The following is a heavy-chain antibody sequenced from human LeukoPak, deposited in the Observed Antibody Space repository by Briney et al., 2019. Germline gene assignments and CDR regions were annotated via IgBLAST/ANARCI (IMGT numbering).Heavy chain of an antibody. Sequence: GGSLRLSCAASGFTFSSYAMHWVRQAPGKGLEWVGRIKPKIDGETTEYAAPVKDRFSISRDDSKSMMYLQMNSLKTEDTAVYYCITPLPYSAQGGQGTLVTVSS. CDR2: IKPKIDGETT. CDR3: ITPLPYSAQ. D-gene: IGHD2-21*01. J-gene: IGHJ4*02. V-gene: IGHV3-15*07. CDR1: GFTFSSYA.